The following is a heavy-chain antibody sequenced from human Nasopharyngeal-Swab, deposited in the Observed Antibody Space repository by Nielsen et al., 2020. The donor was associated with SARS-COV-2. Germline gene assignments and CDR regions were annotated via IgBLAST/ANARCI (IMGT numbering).Heavy chain of an antibody. V-gene: IGHV4-30-2*01. J-gene: IGHJ6*02. CDR1: GGSISSGGYS. CDR2: IYHSGST. Sequence: SETLSLTCAVSGGSISSGGYSWSWIRQPPGKGLEWIGYIYHSGSTYYNPSLKSRVTISVDRSKNQFSLKLSSVTAADTAVYYCASPLHYDFWSGYPGRYGMDVWGQGTTVTVSS. CDR3: ASPLHYDFWSGYPGRYGMDV. D-gene: IGHD3-3*01.